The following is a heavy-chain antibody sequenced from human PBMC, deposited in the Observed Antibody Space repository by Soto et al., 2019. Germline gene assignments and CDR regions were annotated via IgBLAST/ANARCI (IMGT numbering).Heavy chain of an antibody. J-gene: IGHJ4*02. CDR3: VGGAGWELDY. D-gene: IGHD1-26*01. V-gene: IGHV3-7*03. Sequence: EAQLVESGGGLVQPGGSLRLSCAASGFTFSPYWMNWVRQAPGMGLEWLAIIRQDGTETHYVDSVKGRFTISRDNTKNSLFLQINNLRADDTAVYYCVGGAGWELDYWGQGTLVTVSS. CDR2: IRQDGTET. CDR1: GFTFSPYW.